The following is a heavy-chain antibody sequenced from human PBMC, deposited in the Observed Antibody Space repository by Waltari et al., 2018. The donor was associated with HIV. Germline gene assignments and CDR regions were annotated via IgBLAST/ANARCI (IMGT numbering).Heavy chain of an antibody. V-gene: IGHV1-8*01. D-gene: IGHD2-2*01. CDR1: GYTFTSYD. Sequence: QVQLVQSGAEVKKPGASVTVSCKASGYTFTSYDINWVRQAIGQGLEWMGWMNPKSGNTGYAKKFQGRVTMTRNTCRSTAYMELNSLRSEDTAVYYCASSTSKICADYWGQGTLVTVSS. CDR3: ASSTSKICADY. J-gene: IGHJ4*02. CDR2: MNPKSGNT.